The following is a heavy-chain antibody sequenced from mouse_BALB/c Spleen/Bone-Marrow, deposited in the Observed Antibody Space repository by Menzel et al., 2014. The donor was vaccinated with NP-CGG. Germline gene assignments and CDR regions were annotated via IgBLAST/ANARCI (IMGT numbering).Heavy chain of an antibody. CDR3: ARSGKVRNAMDY. D-gene: IGHD2-14*01. CDR2: ISGYYGDA. Sequence: VQLQESGAKLVRPGVSVKISCKGSGYTFTAHAIHWVKRSPAKSLEWIGVISGYYGDAIYNQKFKGKATMTVDKSSSTAYMKLARLTTEDSAIYYWARSGKVRNAMDYWGQGTSVTVSS. J-gene: IGHJ4*01. V-gene: IGHV1S137*01. CDR1: GYTFTAHA.